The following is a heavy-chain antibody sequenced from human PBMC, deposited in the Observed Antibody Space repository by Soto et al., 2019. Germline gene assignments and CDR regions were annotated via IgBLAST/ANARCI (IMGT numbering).Heavy chain of an antibody. J-gene: IGHJ3*02. D-gene: IGHD2-21*02. CDR1: GFAFSSYA. CDR3: ASDLGVVTATLYAFDI. Sequence: PGGSLILSCAASGFAFSSYAMHWFRQDPVKVLECVAVISYDGSNKYYAFWGMGRFTIYRDNSKNTLYLQMNSLRAEDTAVYYCASDLGVVTATLYAFDIWGQGTMVTVSS. CDR2: ISYDGSNK. V-gene: IGHV3-30-3*01.